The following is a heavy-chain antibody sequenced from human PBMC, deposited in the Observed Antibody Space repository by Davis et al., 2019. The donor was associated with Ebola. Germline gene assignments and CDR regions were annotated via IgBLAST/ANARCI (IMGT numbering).Heavy chain of an antibody. V-gene: IGHV3-48*02. CDR2: IASDTDI. CDR1: GFSFSTHR. D-gene: IGHD3-10*01. CDR3: VRDWFGESD. Sequence: GESLKISCVASGFSFSTHRMDWVRQTPGKGLEWVSYIASDTDIYYADSVKGRFTISRVNARNSLYLQMNSLRDEDTAVYHCVRDWFGESDWGQGTLVTVSS. J-gene: IGHJ1*01.